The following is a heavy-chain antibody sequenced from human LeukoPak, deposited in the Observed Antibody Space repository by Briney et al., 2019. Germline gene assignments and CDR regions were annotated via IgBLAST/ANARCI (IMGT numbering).Heavy chain of an antibody. D-gene: IGHD6-6*01. CDR3: AKDLAIAARPVFDY. CDR1: GFTLSSYW. J-gene: IGHJ4*02. Sequence: GGSLRLSCAASGFTLSSYWMTWVRQAPGKGLEWVSTVTGSGDATYYADSVKGRFTISRDNSQNMLYLQMNSLRAEDTARYYCAKDLAIAARPVFDYWGRGTLVTVSS. CDR2: VTGSGDAT. V-gene: IGHV3-23*01.